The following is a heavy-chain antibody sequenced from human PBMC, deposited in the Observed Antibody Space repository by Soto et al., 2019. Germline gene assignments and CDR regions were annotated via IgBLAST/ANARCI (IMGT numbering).Heavy chain of an antibody. CDR2: ISGSGDDT. CDR1: GFTFSVYA. D-gene: IGHD2-21*01. CDR3: SKDAPIRPFDF. Sequence: EVQLLESGGTLGQPGGSLRLSCAASGFTFSVYAMSWVRQAPGKGLEWVAGISGSGDDTNYADSVKGRFTVSRDNSKNALYLQMNNLGAEDAAVYYCSKDAPIRPFDFWGQGILVTVSS. V-gene: IGHV3-23*01. J-gene: IGHJ4*02.